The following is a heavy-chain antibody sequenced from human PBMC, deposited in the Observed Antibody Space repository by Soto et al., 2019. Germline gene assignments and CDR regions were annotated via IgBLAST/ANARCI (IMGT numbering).Heavy chain of an antibody. Sequence: EVQLVESGGGLVQPGGSLRLSCAASGFTFSSYWMHWVRQAPGKGLVWVSRINPDGTTTSYADSVKGRFTISRDNAKNTLYLQMNSLRAEDTAVYFCARVSRGSYHHDSWGMGTLVTVSS. CDR1: GFTFSSYW. V-gene: IGHV3-74*01. D-gene: IGHD1-26*01. J-gene: IGHJ4*02. CDR2: INPDGTTT. CDR3: ARVSRGSYHHDS.